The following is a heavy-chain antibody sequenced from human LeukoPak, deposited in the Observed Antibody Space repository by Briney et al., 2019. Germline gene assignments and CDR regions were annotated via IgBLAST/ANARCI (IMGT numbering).Heavy chain of an antibody. CDR2: FDPEDGET. CDR1: GYTLTELS. J-gene: IGHJ6*02. CDR3: ATCYGSGFYYYYSMDV. D-gene: IGHD3-10*01. V-gene: IGHV1-24*01. Sequence: ASVKVSCKVSGYTLTELSMHWVRQAPGKGLEWMGGFDPEDGETIYAQKFQGRVTMTEDTSTDTAYMELSSLRSEDTAVYYCATCYGSGFYYYYSMDVWGQGTTVTVSS.